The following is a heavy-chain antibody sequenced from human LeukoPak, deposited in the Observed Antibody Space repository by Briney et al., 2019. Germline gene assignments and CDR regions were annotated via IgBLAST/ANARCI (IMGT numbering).Heavy chain of an antibody. J-gene: IGHJ4*02. CDR3: ARAGDYGAYIDY. CDR1: GYSISSGYY. V-gene: IGHV4-38-2*01. CDR2: IYHSGST. D-gene: IGHD4-17*01. Sequence: SETLSLTCAVSGYSISSGYYWGWIRQPPGKGLEWIGSIYHSGSTYYNPSLKRRVTISVDTSKNQFSLKLSSVTAADTAVYYCARAGDYGAYIDYWGQGTLVTVSS.